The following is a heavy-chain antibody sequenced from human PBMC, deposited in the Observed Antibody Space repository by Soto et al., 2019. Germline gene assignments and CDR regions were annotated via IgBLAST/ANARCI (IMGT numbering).Heavy chain of an antibody. D-gene: IGHD5-12*01. CDR2: INHSGST. CDR3: ARGRMLGGYSGYDRFDY. J-gene: IGHJ4*02. Sequence: ASETLSLTCAVYGGSFSGYYWSWIRQPPGKGLEWIGEINHSGSTNYNPSLKSRVTISVDTSKNQFSLKLSSVTAADTAVYYCARGRMLGGYSGYDRFDYWCQGTLVTVSS. CDR1: GGSFSGYY. V-gene: IGHV4-34*01.